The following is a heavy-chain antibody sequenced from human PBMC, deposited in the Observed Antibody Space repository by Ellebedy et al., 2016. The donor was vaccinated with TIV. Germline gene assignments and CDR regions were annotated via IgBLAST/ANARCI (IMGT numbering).Heavy chain of an antibody. CDR2: INSDGSSI. Sequence: HTGGSLRLSCAASGFTFSNYWTHWVRQAPGKGLVWVSRINSDGSSISYADSVKGRFTISRDNAKNTLYLQMNSLRAEDTAVYYCARIGGGLYYYDTTGYWLWGQGTVVTVSS. J-gene: IGHJ4*02. V-gene: IGHV3-74*01. CDR3: ARIGGGLYYYDTTGYWL. D-gene: IGHD3-22*01. CDR1: GFTFSNYW.